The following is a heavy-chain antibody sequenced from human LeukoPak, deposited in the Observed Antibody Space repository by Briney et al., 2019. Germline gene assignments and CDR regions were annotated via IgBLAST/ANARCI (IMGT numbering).Heavy chain of an antibody. V-gene: IGHV7-4-1*02. Sequence: ASVKVSCKASGYTFTSYAMNWVRQAPGQGLEWMGWINTNTGNPTYAQGFTGRFVFSLDTSVSTAYLQISSLKAEDTAVYYCAREPLSSNWSYYYYYGMDVWGQGTTVTVSS. CDR1: GYTFTSYA. CDR3: AREPLSSNWSYYYYYGMDV. J-gene: IGHJ6*02. CDR2: INTNTGNP. D-gene: IGHD6-13*01.